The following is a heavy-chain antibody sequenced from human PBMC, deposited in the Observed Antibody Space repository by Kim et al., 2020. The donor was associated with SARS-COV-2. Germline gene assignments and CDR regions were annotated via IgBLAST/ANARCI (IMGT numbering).Heavy chain of an antibody. J-gene: IGHJ4*02. CDR3: TREAIQLGFFDC. CDR2: ILTTGGTT. D-gene: IGHD1-1*01. Sequence: GGSLRLSCAASGFTINSYRMTWVRQAPGKGLEWVSHILTTGGTTFYADSVKGRFTISRDNDKNSLYLQMNNLRDEDTALYYCTREAIQLGFFDCWGQGTL. V-gene: IGHV3-48*02. CDR1: GFTINSYR.